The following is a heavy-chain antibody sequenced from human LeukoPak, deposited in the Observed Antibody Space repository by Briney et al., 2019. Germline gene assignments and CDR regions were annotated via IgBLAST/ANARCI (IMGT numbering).Heavy chain of an antibody. V-gene: IGHV1-18*01. Sequence: ASVKVSCKASGYTLISYSISWVRQAPGQGLEWMGWISAYNGNTNYAQKLQGRVTMTTDTSTSTAYMELRSLRSDDTAVYYCARGLFGELVFDYWGQGTLVTVSS. CDR3: ARGLFGELVFDY. J-gene: IGHJ4*02. CDR1: GYTLISYS. D-gene: IGHD3-10*02. CDR2: ISAYNGNT.